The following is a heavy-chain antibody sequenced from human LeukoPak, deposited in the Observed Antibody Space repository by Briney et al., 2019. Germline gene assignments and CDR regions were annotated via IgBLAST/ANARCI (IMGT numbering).Heavy chain of an antibody. CDR2: IWYDGSNK. Sequence: PGRSLRLSCAASGFTFSSYGMHWVRQAPGKGVEWVAVIWYDGSNKYYADSVKGRFTISRDNSKNTLYLQMNSLRAEDTAVYYCAREWDSKKKGIDYWGQGTLVTVSS. V-gene: IGHV3-33*01. CDR1: GFTFSSYG. CDR3: AREWDSKKKGIDY. J-gene: IGHJ4*02. D-gene: IGHD1-26*01.